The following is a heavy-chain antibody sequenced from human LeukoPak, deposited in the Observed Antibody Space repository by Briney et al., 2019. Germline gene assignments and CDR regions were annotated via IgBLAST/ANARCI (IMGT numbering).Heavy chain of an antibody. CDR3: ASSPEGGYCSSTSCYGAFDI. D-gene: IGHD2-2*01. Sequence: SETLSLTCTVSGGSISSSSYYWGWLRQPPGTGLEWMGSIYYSGSTYYNPSLKSRVTISVDTSKTQFSLKLSSVTAADTAVYYCASSPEGGYCSSTSCYGAFDIWGQGTMVTVSS. V-gene: IGHV4-39*01. J-gene: IGHJ3*02. CDR2: IYYSGST. CDR1: GGSISSSSYY.